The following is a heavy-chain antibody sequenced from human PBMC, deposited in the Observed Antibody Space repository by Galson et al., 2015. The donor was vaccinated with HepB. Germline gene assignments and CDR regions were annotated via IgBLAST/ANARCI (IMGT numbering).Heavy chain of an antibody. Sequence: SLRLSCAASGLIFSSYSMNWVRQAPGKGLEWVSIISGAITGGVTYYADSVKGRFTTFRDNSKNILYLQMNSLRAEDTAVYYCVTPLYSGSSHDAFDIWGQGTMVTVSS. J-gene: IGHJ3*02. V-gene: IGHV3-23*01. CDR1: GLIFSSYS. CDR3: VTPLYSGSSHDAFDI. D-gene: IGHD1-26*01. CDR2: ISGAITGGVT.